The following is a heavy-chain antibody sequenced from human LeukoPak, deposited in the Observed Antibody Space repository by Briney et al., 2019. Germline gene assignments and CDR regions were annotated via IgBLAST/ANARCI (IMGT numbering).Heavy chain of an antibody. Sequence: GGSLRLSCAASGFTFSSYSMNWVRQAPGKGLEWVSGISPGGGPTYYADSVRGRFTISRDDSKNTLYLQMKNLRAEDTAVYYCAKDGAWLRFDDWGQGILVTVSS. D-gene: IGHD5-12*01. CDR1: GFTFSSYS. V-gene: IGHV3-23*01. J-gene: IGHJ4*02. CDR2: ISPGGGPT. CDR3: AKDGAWLRFDD.